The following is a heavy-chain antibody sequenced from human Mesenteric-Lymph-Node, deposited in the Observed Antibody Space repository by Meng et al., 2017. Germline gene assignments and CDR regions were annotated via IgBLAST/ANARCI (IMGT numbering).Heavy chain of an antibody. D-gene: IGHD3-16*01. CDR1: GFTFSSFA. CDR2: INSDGSST. V-gene: IGHV3-74*02. CDR3: ATSYGPTLGY. J-gene: IGHJ4*02. Sequence: VQLVGSGGGVVQHGRSLRLSCAASGFTFSSFAMHWVRQAPGKGLVWVSRINSDGSSTSYADSVKGRFTISRDNAKNTLYLQMNSLRAEDTAVYYCATSYGPTLGYWGQGTLVTVSS.